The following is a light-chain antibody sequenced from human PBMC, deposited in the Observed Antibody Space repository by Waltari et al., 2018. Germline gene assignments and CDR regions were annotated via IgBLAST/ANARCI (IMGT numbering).Light chain of an antibody. CDR2: GAS. V-gene: IGKV3-20*01. J-gene: IGKJ1*01. CDR1: QSVSRF. CDR3: QKYDRLPAT. Sequence: TLSLSPGERGTLSCRASQSVSRFLAWYQQIPGQPPRLLIYGASTRATGIPDRFSGSGSGTDFSLTISRLEPEDFAVYYCQKYDRLPATFGQGTKVEIK.